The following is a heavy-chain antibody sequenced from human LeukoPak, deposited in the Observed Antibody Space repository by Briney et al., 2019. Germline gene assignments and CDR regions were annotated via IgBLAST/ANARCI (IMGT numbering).Heavy chain of an antibody. J-gene: IGHJ4*02. V-gene: IGHV3-11*05. CDR1: GFTFSDYY. CDR3: VRAVSVSSYYFDC. CDR2: ISSSSSYT. Sequence: GGSLRLSCAASGFTFSDYYMSRIRQAPGKGLEWISYISSSSSYTNYVDSVKGRFTISRDNAKNSLYLQVNSLRAEDTAVYYCVRAVSVSSYYFDCWGQGTLVTVSS. D-gene: IGHD5/OR15-5a*01.